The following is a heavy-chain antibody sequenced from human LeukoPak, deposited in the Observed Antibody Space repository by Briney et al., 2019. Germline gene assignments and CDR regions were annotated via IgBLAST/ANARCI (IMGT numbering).Heavy chain of an antibody. CDR2: INPNSGGT. J-gene: IGHJ4*02. D-gene: IGHD3-22*01. V-gene: IGHV1-2*06. CDR1: GYTLTDYY. CDR3: ARVGYYESSGYYEY. Sequence: ASVKVSCKASGYTLTDYYMHWVRQAPGQGLEWMGRINPNSGGTNFAQKFQGRVTMTRDTSISTVYMELSRLRSDDTAVYYCARVGYYESSGYYEYWGQGTLVTVSS.